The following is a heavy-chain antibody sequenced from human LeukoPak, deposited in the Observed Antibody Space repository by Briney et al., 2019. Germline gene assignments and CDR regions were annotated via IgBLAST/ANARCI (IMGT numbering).Heavy chain of an antibody. V-gene: IGHV3-9*01. J-gene: IGHJ4*02. CDR1: GFTFDDYA. D-gene: IGHD3-22*01. CDR2: ISWNSGSI. CDR3: AKDTDYYDSSGITFDY. Sequence: PGGSQRLSCAAFGFTFDDYAMHWVRHAPGKGLEWVSGISWNSGSIGYADSVKGRFTISRDNAKNSLYLQMNSLRAEDTALYYCAKDTDYYDSSGITFDYWGQGTLVTVSS.